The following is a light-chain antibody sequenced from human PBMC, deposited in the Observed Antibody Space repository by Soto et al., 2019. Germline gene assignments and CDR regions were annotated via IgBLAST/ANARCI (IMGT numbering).Light chain of an antibody. Sequence: QSVLTQPASVSGSPGQSITISCTGTSSDLAIYEVNNRPSGVSNRFSGSKSGNTASLTISGLQAEDEADYYCSSFTRSSNYVLGYGTKVT. CDR1: SSDLA. V-gene: IGLV2-14*01. J-gene: IGLJ1*01. CDR2: EVN. CDR3: SSFTRSSNYV.